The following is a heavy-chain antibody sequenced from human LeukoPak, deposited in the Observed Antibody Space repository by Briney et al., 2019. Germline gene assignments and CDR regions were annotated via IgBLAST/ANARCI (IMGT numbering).Heavy chain of an antibody. Sequence: PGGSLRLACAASGFTFSSYAMSWVRQAPGKGLEWVSAISISGENTYYADSVKGRFTISRDTSRNTLYLQMHSLRAEDTAAYHCARLISTSSSRFSDYWGQGTLVTVSS. D-gene: IGHD6-6*01. CDR1: GFTFSSYA. CDR3: ARLISTSSSRFSDY. V-gene: IGHV3-23*01. CDR2: ISISGENT. J-gene: IGHJ4*02.